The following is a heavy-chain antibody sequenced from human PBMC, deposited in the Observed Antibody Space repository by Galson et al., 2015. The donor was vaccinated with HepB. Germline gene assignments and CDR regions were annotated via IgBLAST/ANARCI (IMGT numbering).Heavy chain of an antibody. CDR1: GFTFTSSA. D-gene: IGHD6-6*01. CDR3: AALARSSSTDGAFDI. CDR2: IVVGSGNT. Sequence: SVKVSCKASGFTFTSSAMQWVRQARGQRLEWIGWIVVGSGNTNYAQKFQERVTITRDMSTSTAYMELSSLRSEDTAVYYCAALARSSSTDGAFDIWGQGAMVTVSS. V-gene: IGHV1-58*02. J-gene: IGHJ3*02.